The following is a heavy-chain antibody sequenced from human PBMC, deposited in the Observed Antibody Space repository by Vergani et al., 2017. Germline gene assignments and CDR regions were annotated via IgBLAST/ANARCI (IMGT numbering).Heavy chain of an antibody. Sequence: QVHLQQWGAGLLKPSETLSLTCGVNGGSFINYYWSWIRQPPGKGLEWIGEINHGGITNYNPSLKSRVTMSIATSKNQFSLKLSSVTAADTAFYYCARVIAAAGKEWFDPWGQGTLVTVSS. CDR1: GGSFINYY. V-gene: IGHV4-34*01. D-gene: IGHD6-13*01. J-gene: IGHJ5*02. CDR3: ARVIAAAGKEWFDP. CDR2: INHGGIT.